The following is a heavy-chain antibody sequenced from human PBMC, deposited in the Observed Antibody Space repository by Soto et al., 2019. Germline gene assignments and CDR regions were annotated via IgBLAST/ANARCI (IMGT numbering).Heavy chain of an antibody. Sequence: ASVKVSCKASGYTFTSYDINWVRQATGQGLEWMGWMNPNSGNTGYAQKFQGRVTMTRNTSIGTAYMELSSLRSEDTAVYYCARLSYYDFWSGYPYYYYYGMDVWGQGTTVTVSS. J-gene: IGHJ6*02. V-gene: IGHV1-8*01. CDR2: MNPNSGNT. CDR1: GYTFTSYD. CDR3: ARLSYYDFWSGYPYYYYYGMDV. D-gene: IGHD3-3*01.